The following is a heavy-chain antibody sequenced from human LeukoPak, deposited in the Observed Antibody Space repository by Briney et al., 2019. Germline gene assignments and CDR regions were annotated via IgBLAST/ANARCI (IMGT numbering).Heavy chain of an antibody. D-gene: IGHD1-14*01. CDR1: GGSFSGYY. V-gene: IGHV4-34*01. CDR2: INHSGST. CDR3: ARGRNFDL. J-gene: IGHJ2*01. Sequence: SETLSLTCAVYGGSFSGYYWSWIRQPPGKGLEWIGEINHSGSTNYNPSLKGRVTISVDTSKNQFSLKLSSVTAADTAVYYCARGRNFDLWGRGTLVTVSS.